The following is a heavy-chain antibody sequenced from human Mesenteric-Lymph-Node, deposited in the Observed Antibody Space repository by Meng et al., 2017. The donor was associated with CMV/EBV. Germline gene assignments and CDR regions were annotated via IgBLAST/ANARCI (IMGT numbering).Heavy chain of an antibody. Sequence: PSVKVSCKASGYTFSSYNVHWVRQARGQGLEWMGIINPSAGPTSYAQKFQGRVSMTRDTSTTTVYMELSSLRSDDTAVYYCARDSAGGTNWFDPWGQGTLVTVSS. CDR1: GYTFSSYN. CDR2: INPSAGPT. CDR3: ARDSAGGTNWFDP. V-gene: IGHV1-46*01. J-gene: IGHJ5*02. D-gene: IGHD3-16*01.